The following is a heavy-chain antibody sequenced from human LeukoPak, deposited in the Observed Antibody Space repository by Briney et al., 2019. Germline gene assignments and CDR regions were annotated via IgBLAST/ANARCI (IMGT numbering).Heavy chain of an antibody. J-gene: IGHJ6*02. CDR1: GFTFSSYG. V-gene: IGHV3-33*01. D-gene: IGHD3-3*01. Sequence: GGSLRLSCAASGFTFSSYGMHWVRQAPGKGLEWVAVIWYDGSNKYYADSVKGRFTISRDNSKNTLYLQMNSLRAEDTAVYYCARGLHRITIFGVGLDYYYGMDVWGQGTTVTVSS. CDR3: ARGLHRITIFGVGLDYYYGMDV. CDR2: IWYDGSNK.